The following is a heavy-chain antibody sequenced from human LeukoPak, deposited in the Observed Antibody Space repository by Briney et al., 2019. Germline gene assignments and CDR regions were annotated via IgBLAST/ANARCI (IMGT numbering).Heavy chain of an antibody. CDR2: INHSGST. D-gene: IGHD3-22*01. V-gene: IGHV4-34*01. CDR1: GGSFSGYY. J-gene: IGHJ6*02. Sequence: SETLSLTCAVYGGSFSGYYWSWIRQPPGKGLEWIGEINHSGSTNYNPSLKSRVTISVDTSKNQFSLKLSSVTAADTAVYYCARGYRYYDSSGYYSLLGYYYGMDVWGQGTTVTVSS. CDR3: ARGYRYYDSSGYYSLLGYYYGMDV.